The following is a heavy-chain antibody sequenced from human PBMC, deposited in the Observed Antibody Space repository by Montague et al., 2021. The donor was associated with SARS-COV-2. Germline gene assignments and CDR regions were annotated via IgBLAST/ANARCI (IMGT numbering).Heavy chain of an antibody. J-gene: IGHJ6*02. CDR1: GFTFSSYS. Sequence: SLRLSCAASGFTFSSYSMNWVRQAPGKGLEWVSSISSSSSYIYYADSVKGRFTISRDNAKNSLYLQVNSLRAEDSAVYYCARDPLDYGLWSSGSYYNAYYYYYGMDVWGQGTTVTVSS. D-gene: IGHD3-10*01. CDR3: ARDPLDYGLWSSGSYYNAYYYYYGMDV. V-gene: IGHV3-21*01. CDR2: ISSSSSYI.